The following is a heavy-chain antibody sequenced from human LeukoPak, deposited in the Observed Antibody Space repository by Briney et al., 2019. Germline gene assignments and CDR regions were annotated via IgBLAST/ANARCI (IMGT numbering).Heavy chain of an antibody. CDR3: ARGRGYNYGYSDY. J-gene: IGHJ4*02. CDR2: ISSSSSTI. D-gene: IGHD5-18*01. CDR1: GFTFSDYP. V-gene: IGHV3-48*04. Sequence: PGGSLRLSCAASGFTFSDYPMNWVRQAPGKGLEWISYISSSSSTIDYADSVKGRFTISRDNAKNSLYLQMNSLRAEDTAVYYCARGRGYNYGYSDYWGQGTLVTVSS.